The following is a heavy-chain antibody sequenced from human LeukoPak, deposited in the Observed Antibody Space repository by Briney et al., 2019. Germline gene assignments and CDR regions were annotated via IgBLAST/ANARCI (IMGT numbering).Heavy chain of an antibody. CDR2: IYSGGST. Sequence: GGSLRLSCAASGFTVSSNYMSWVRQAPGKGLEWVLVIYSGGSTYYADSVKGRFTISRDNSKNTLYLQMNSLRAEDTAVYYCARVWFGESFDYWGQGTLVTVSS. J-gene: IGHJ4*02. CDR3: ARVWFGESFDY. CDR1: GFTVSSNY. D-gene: IGHD3-10*01. V-gene: IGHV3-53*01.